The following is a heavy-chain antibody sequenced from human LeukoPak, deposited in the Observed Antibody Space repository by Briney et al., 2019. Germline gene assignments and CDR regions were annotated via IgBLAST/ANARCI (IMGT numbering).Heavy chain of an antibody. V-gene: IGHV4-59*01. D-gene: IGHD4-17*01. CDR1: GASISSYY. CDR2: IYYSGSI. Sequence: SETLSLTCTVSGASISSYYWSWVRQPPGKGLEWIGDIYYSGSIKYNPSLKSRVTMSVDTSKNQFSLKLSSVTAADTAVYYCASLTTIGAFDIWGQGTMVTVSS. J-gene: IGHJ3*02. CDR3: ASLTTIGAFDI.